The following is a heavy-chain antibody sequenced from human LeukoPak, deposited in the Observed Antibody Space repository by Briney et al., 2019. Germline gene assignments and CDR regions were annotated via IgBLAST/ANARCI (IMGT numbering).Heavy chain of an antibody. V-gene: IGHV3-48*03. CDR2: ISSSGSTI. CDR1: GFTFSSYE. Sequence: QSGGSLRLSCAASGFTFSSYEMNWVRQAPGKGLEWVSYISSSGSTIYYADSVKGRFTISRDNAKNSLYLQMNSQRAEDTAVYYCARGSSSWYYYYYGMDVWGQGTTVTVSS. CDR3: ARGSSSWYYYYYGMDV. D-gene: IGHD6-13*01. J-gene: IGHJ6*02.